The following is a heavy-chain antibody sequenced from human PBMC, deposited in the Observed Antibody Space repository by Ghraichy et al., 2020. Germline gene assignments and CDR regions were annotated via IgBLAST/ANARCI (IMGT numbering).Heavy chain of an antibody. D-gene: IGHD4-17*01. J-gene: IGHJ4*01. Sequence: GGSLRLSCAASGFTFSSYIMHWVRQAPGRGLEWVSSIRSTSSHIYYADSVKGRLTISRDNAKNSLYLQMNSLRAEDTAIYYCAREVSEYGDYAHVDYWGHGTPVTVSA. CDR3: AREVSEYGDYAHVDY. CDR1: GFTFSSYI. CDR2: IRSTSSHI. V-gene: IGHV3-21*01.